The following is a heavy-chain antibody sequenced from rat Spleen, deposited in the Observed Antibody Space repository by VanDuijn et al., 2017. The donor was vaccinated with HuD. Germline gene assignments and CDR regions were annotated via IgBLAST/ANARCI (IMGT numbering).Heavy chain of an antibody. Sequence: QVQLKESGPGLVQPSQTLSLTCTVSGFSLTSNGVSWVRQPSGKGLEWMGKMWYDGDTAYNSVLKSRLSISRDTSKSQVYLKMNSLQTEDTATYSCASQYYYDGYYRDYWGQGVMVTVSS. CDR3: ASQYYYDGYYRDY. CDR2: MWYDGDT. CDR1: GFSLTSNG. V-gene: IGHV2-32*01. J-gene: IGHJ2*01. D-gene: IGHD1-12*03.